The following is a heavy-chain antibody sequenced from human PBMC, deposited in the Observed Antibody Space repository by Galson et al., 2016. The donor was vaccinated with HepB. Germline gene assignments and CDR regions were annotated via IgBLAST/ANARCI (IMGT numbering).Heavy chain of an antibody. D-gene: IGHD1-26*01. V-gene: IGHV4-4*02. CDR1: GASITDYTW. Sequence: SETLSLTCAVSGASITDYTWWHWVRQPPGKGLEWIGEIFHDGSSNFNPSLKSRVTISVDKSNNNFSLELRSVTAADTAVYYCVKGGDYCLPSWGQGTLVTVSS. J-gene: IGHJ5*02. CDR2: IFHDGSS. CDR3: VKGGDYCLPS.